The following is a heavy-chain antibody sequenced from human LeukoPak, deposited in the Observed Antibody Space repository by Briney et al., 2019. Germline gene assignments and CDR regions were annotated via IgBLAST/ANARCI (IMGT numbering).Heavy chain of an antibody. V-gene: IGHV3-7*03. D-gene: IGHD3-10*01. CDR1: GFSFSSYW. Sequence: PGGSLRLSCAASGFSFSSYWMSSVRQAPGKGLEWVANIKQDGSEKYYVDSVKGRFTITRDNAKNSPYLQMNCLRAEDTAVYYCARGIWFADYWGQGTLVTVSS. CDR2: IKQDGSEK. J-gene: IGHJ4*02. CDR3: ARGIWFADY.